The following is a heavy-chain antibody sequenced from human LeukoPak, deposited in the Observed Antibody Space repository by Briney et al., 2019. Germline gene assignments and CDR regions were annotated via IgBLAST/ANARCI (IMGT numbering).Heavy chain of an antibody. CDR1: GGSISSSSYY. CDR2: IYYSGSI. CDR3: ARILAYCGGDCFPAEIDY. D-gene: IGHD2-21*02. J-gene: IGHJ4*02. V-gene: IGHV4-39*01. Sequence: SETLSLTCTVSGGSISSSSYYWGWIRQPPGKGLEWIGSIYYSGSIYYNPSLKSRVTISVDTSKNQLSLKLSSVTAADTAVYYCARILAYCGGDCFPAEIDYWGQGTLVTVSS.